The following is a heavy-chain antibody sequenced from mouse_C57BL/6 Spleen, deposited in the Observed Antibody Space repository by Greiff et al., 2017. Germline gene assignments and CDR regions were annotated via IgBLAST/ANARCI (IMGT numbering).Heavy chain of an antibody. V-gene: IGHV1-9*01. CDR3: ARRPGVAPFYDFDY. D-gene: IGHD1-3*01. Sequence: QVQLQQSGAELMKPGASVKLSCKATGYTFTGYWIEWVKQRPGHGLEWIGEILPGSGSTNYNEKFKGKATFTADTSSNTAYMQLSSLPTEDSAISYCARRPGVAPFYDFDYWGQGTTLTVSS. CDR1: GYTFTGYW. J-gene: IGHJ2*01. CDR2: ILPGSGST.